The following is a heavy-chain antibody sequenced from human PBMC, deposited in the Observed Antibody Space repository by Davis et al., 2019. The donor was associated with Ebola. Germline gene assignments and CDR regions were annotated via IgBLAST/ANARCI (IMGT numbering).Heavy chain of an antibody. CDR3: ARAYCSSGTCGPSDY. D-gene: IGHD2-15*01. Sequence: PGGSLRLSCAASGFTFSSYYMHWVRQAPGKGLVWVSRVKSDGSSTSYADSVKGRFTISRDNAKNSLYLQMNSLRAEDTAVYYCARAYCSSGTCGPSDYWGQGTLVTVSS. CDR2: VKSDGSST. V-gene: IGHV3-74*01. CDR1: GFTFSSYY. J-gene: IGHJ4*02.